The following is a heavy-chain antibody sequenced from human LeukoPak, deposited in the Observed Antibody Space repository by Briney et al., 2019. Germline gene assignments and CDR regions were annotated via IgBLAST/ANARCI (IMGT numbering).Heavy chain of an antibody. J-gene: IGHJ3*02. V-gene: IGHV3-23*01. CDR1: GFTFSKFP. D-gene: IGHD1-1*01. CDR2: ISASGDVT. CDR3: AKSLFTSATGTGRAFHI. Sequence: QPGGSLRLSCAASGFTFSKFPMGWVRQAPGRGLEWVSAISASGDVTFYADSLRGRFTISRDNSKSTLYLQMNGLRAEDTAIFYCAKSLFTSATGTGRAFHIWGQGTRVTVSS.